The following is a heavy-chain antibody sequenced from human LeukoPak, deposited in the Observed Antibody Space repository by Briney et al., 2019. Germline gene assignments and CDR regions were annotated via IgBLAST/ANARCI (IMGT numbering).Heavy chain of an antibody. D-gene: IGHD3-3*02. CDR1: GFTFRDYW. J-gene: IGHJ4*02. Sequence: GSLRLSCSGSGFTFRDYWVTWVRQTPGKGLEFVANINRDGSVKNYVDSVKGRFTISRDNAKNSLYLQMTSLRVDDTAIYYCARDPRFSSFDYGGQGILVTVSS. CDR2: INRDGSVK. CDR3: ARDPRFSSFDY. V-gene: IGHV3-7*01.